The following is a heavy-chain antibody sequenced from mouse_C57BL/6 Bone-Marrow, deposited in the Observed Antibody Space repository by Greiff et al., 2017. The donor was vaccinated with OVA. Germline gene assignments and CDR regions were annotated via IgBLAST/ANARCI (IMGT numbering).Heavy chain of an antibody. Sequence: QVQLQQPGAELVKPGASVKMSCKASGYTFTSYWMNWVKQRPGHGLEWIGDIYPGSGGTNYNEKFKGKATLTVDKSSSTAYMQLSSLTSADSAVYDCAREVRQLRLPFAYWGQGNLITVSA. J-gene: IGHJ3*01. CDR2: IYPGSGGT. CDR1: GYTFTSYW. V-gene: IGHV1-55*01. CDR3: AREVRQLRLPFAY. D-gene: IGHD3-2*02.